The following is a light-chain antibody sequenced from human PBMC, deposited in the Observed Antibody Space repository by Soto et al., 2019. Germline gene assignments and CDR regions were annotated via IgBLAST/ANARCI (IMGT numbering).Light chain of an antibody. CDR3: HQRSNWPST. CDR1: QSVSGY. CDR2: DTS. J-gene: IGKJ4*01. Sequence: EIVWTQSPATLSLSPGERATLSCRASQSVSGYLAWYQQKPGQAPRLLIYDTSNRATGIPARFSGSGSGTDFTLTISSLEPEDFAVYYCHQRSNWPSTFGGGTKVEIK. V-gene: IGKV3-11*01.